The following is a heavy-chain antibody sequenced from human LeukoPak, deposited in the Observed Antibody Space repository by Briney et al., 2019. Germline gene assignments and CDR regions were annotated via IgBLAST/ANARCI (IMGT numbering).Heavy chain of an antibody. CDR2: ISGDETYT. J-gene: IGHJ3*01. CDR1: GFTFSSDF. CDR3: VREDNAFNL. V-gene: IGHV3-74*01. Sequence: GGSLRLSCVASGFTFSSDFMHWIRQAPGEGLMYVSQISGDETYTNYADSVKGRFTISRDNAKNTLYLQMNSLRAEDTAVYYCVREDNAFNLWGQGTLVTVSS.